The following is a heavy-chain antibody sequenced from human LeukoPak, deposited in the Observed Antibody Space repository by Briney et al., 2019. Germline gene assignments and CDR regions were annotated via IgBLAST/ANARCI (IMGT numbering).Heavy chain of an antibody. CDR2: ISGSGGST. Sequence: GGSLRLSCAASGFTFSSYAMSWVRQAPGKGLEWVSAISGSGGSTYYADSVKGRFTISRDNAMNSLYLQMNSLRAEDTAVYYCAKAIRNYFDYWGQGTLVTVSS. J-gene: IGHJ4*02. CDR3: AKAIRNYFDY. V-gene: IGHV3-23*01. D-gene: IGHD2-2*02. CDR1: GFTFSSYA.